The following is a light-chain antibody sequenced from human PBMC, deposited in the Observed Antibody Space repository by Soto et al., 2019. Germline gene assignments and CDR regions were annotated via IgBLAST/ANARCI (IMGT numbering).Light chain of an antibody. CDR1: SSNIGAGYD. CDR3: QSYDSSLTAYVV. V-gene: IGLV1-40*01. CDR2: GIT. Sequence: QSALTQPPSVSGAPGQRVTISCTGSSSNIGAGYDVHWYQQLPGTAPKLLIFGITNRPSGVPDRFSGSRSGKSASLAITGLQAEDEADYYCQSYDSSLTAYVVFGGGTKLTVL. J-gene: IGLJ2*01.